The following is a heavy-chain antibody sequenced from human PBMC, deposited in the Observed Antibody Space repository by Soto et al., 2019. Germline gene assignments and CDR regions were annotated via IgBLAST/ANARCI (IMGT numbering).Heavy chain of an antibody. V-gene: IGHV3-30-3*01. CDR2: ISYDGSNK. Sequence: GGSLRLSCAASGFTFSSYAMHWVRQAPGKGLEWVAVISYDGSNKYYADSVKGRFTISRDNSKNTLYLQMNSLRAEDTAVYYCARDLASYYDILTGYYSYYYYGMDVWGQGTTVTVSS. D-gene: IGHD3-9*01. CDR1: GFTFSSYA. CDR3: ARDLASYYDILTGYYSYYYYGMDV. J-gene: IGHJ6*02.